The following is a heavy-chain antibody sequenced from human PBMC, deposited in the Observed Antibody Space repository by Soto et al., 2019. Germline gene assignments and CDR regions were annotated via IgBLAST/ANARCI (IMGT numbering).Heavy chain of an antibody. J-gene: IGHJ3*02. CDR2: IYYSGST. CDR3: ARGVNYYDSDNAFDI. Sequence: QVQLQESGPGLVKPSQTLSLTCTVSGGSIRSGDYYWSWIRQPPGKGLEWIGYIYYSGSTYYNPSLQMRVTVSVDTSKNQFPLKLSSVTAADTAVYYCARGVNYYDSDNAFDIWGQGTMVTVSS. D-gene: IGHD3-22*01. V-gene: IGHV4-30-4*01. CDR1: GGSIRSGDYY.